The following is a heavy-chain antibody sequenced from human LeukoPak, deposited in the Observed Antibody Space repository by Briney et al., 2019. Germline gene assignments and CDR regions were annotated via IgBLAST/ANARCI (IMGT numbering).Heavy chain of an antibody. V-gene: IGHV5-51*01. CDR2: IYPGDSDT. CDR3: ATWHGGITMVRGVYFDY. CDR1: GYSFTSYW. J-gene: IGHJ4*02. D-gene: IGHD3-10*01. Sequence: NPGESLKISCKGSGYSFTSYWIGWVRQMPGKGLEWMGIIYPGDSDTRYSPSFQGHVTISADKSISTAYLQWSSLKASDTAMYYCATWHGGITMVRGVYFDYWGQGTLVTVSS.